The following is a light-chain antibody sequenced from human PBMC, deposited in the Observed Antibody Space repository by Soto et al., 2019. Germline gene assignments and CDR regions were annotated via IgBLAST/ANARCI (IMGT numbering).Light chain of an antibody. CDR1: QSISSY. CDR2: ASS. CDR3: QQSYSTPLT. V-gene: IGKV1-39*01. J-gene: IGKJ5*01. Sequence: DIQMTQSPSSLCESVGDRGTISCRASQSISSYLNWYQQKPGTAPKLLIDASSSLQSGVKSRFSGSGAGTDVTIHISSLQPEDCATDECQQSYSTPLTFGQGTRLEIK.